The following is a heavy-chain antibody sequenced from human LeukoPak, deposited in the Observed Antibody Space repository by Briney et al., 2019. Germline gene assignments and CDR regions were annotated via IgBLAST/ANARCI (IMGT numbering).Heavy chain of an antibody. CDR3: AREGAYCSGTDCFATTVDA. CDR2: VDLGGTT. J-gene: IGHJ5*02. CDR1: GYSISSGDYY. Sequence: SETLSLTCNVSGYSISSGDYYWTWIRQPAGKGLEWIGRVDLGGTTSYNPSLISRVPVSVDPSKNQFSLSLTSVTAADTATYYCAREGAYCSGTDCFATTVDAWGPGALVTVSS. V-gene: IGHV4-61*02. D-gene: IGHD2-2*01.